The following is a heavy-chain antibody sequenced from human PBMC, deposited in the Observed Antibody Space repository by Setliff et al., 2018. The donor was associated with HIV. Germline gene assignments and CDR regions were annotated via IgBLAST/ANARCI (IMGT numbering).Heavy chain of an antibody. Sequence: SETLSLTCTVSGGSISGYFWSWIRQPAGKGLEWIGRTFTSGITSYSPSLKSRVTMSVDTSKNQFSLNLTSVTAADTAVYYCAREPKGGDDRALDYWGQGTLVTVS. V-gene: IGHV4-4*07. CDR1: GGSISGYF. D-gene: IGHD3-16*01. J-gene: IGHJ4*02. CDR3: AREPKGGDDRALDY. CDR2: TFTSGIT.